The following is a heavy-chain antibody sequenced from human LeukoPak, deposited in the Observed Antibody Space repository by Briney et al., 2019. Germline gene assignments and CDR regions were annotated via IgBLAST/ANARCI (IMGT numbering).Heavy chain of an antibody. J-gene: IGHJ4*02. V-gene: IGHV3-23*01. D-gene: IGHD4-23*01. Sequence: GGSLRLSCEASGFAFSNYAMSWVRRAPGKGLEWVSTISDSGGSTYYADSVKGRFTISRDNSKNTLYLQMNSLRVEDTAVYYCARGRPHGNDYWGQGTLVTVSS. CDR2: ISDSGGST. CDR3: ARGRPHGNDY. CDR1: GFAFSNYA.